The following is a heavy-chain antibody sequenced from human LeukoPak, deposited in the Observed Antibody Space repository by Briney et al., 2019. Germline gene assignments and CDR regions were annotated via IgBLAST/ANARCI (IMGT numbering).Heavy chain of an antibody. CDR2: IKQDGSEK. CDR1: GFTFSSYW. D-gene: IGHD2-8*01. V-gene: IGHV3-7*01. Sequence: GGSLRLSCAVSGFTFSSYWMNWVRQAPGKGLEWVANIKQDGSEKNHVDSVKGRFTISRDNAKSSLFLQMNDLRAEDTAVYYCAKGGRGNGEVYWGQGTLVTVSS. J-gene: IGHJ4*02. CDR3: AKGGRGNGEVY.